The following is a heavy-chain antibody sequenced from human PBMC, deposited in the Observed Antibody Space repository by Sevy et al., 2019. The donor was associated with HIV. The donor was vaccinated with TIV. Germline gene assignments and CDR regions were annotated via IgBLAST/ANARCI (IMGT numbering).Heavy chain of an antibody. CDR3: ARAHCSGGSCYHNLNWFDP. CDR2: IIPIFGTA. V-gene: IGHV1-69*13. D-gene: IGHD2-15*01. J-gene: IGHJ5*02. Sequence: ATVKVSCKASGGTFSSYAISWVRQAPGQGLEWMGGIIPIFGTANYAQKFQGRVTITADESTSTAYMELSSLRSEDTAEYHCARAHCSGGSCYHNLNWFDPWGQGTPVIVSS. CDR1: GGTFSSYA.